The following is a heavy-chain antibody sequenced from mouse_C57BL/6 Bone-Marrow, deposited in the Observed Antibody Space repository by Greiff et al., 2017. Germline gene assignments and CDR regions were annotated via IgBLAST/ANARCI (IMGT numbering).Heavy chain of an antibody. CDR2: ISNGGGST. CDR3: ARKDEGRFAY. Sequence: EVQLVESGGGLVQPGGSLKLSCAASGFTFSDYYMYWVRQTPEKRLEWVAYISNGGGSTYYPDTVKGRFTISRDNAKNTLYLQMSRLKSEDTAMYYCARKDEGRFAYWGQGTLVTVSA. V-gene: IGHV5-12*01. J-gene: IGHJ3*01. CDR1: GFTFSDYY.